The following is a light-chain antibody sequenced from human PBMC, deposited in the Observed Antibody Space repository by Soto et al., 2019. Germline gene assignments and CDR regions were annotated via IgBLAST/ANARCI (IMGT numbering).Light chain of an antibody. CDR3: SSYTRSDALV. J-gene: IGLJ3*02. CDR1: TSDIGSYTY. Sequence: QSALTQPASVSGSPGQSITISCTGTTSDIGSYTYVSWYQVHPGKAPRLMLYEVRHRPSGVSDRFSGSQTGNTASLTISGLQTEYEADYYCSSYTRSDALVFGGGTKLTVL. CDR2: EVR. V-gene: IGLV2-14*01.